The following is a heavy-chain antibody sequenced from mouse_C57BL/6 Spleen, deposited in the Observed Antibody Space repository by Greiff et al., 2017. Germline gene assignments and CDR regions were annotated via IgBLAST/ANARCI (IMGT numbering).Heavy chain of an antibody. D-gene: IGHD1-1*01. CDR2: IDPEDGET. Sequence: EVQLQQSGAELVKPGASVKLSCTASGFNIKDYYMHWVKQRPEQGLEWIGRIDPEDGETKYAQKFQGKATITADTSSNTAYLQLSSLTSEDTAVYYCAMEGVDYFDYWGQGTTLTVSS. CDR1: GFNIKDYY. J-gene: IGHJ2*01. CDR3: AMEGVDYFDY. V-gene: IGHV14-2*01.